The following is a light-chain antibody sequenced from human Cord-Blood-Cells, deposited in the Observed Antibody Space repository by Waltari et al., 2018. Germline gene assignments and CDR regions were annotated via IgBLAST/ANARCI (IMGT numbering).Light chain of an antibody. J-gene: IGKJ1*01. CDR2: DAS. V-gene: IGKV1-5*01. CDR3: QQYNSYSRT. Sequence: DIQMTQSPSTLSASVGDRVTITCRASQSISSWLAWYQQKPGKAPKLLIYDASSWESGVPSRFSGSGSGTDFTLTISRLQPDDFATYYCQQYNSYSRTFGQGTKVEIK. CDR1: QSISSW.